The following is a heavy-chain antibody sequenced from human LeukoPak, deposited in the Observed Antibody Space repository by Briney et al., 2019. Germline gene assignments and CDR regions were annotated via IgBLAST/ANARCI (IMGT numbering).Heavy chain of an antibody. D-gene: IGHD3-10*01. CDR3: ARGLYYYDSGSYFYYFDY. CDR1: DGSISAYY. V-gene: IGHV4-59*01. CDR2: IYYSGST. Sequence: PSETLSLTCTVSDGSISAYYWSWIRQPPGKGLEWIGYIYYSGSTCYNPSVNSRVTISVDTPNNHFSLKLSSVTAADTAVYYCARGLYYYDSGSYFYYFDYWGQGTLLTVSS. J-gene: IGHJ4*02.